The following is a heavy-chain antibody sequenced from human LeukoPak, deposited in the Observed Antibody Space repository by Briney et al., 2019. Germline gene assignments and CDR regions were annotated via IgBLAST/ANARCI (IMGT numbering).Heavy chain of an antibody. D-gene: IGHD2-21*01. CDR3: ARGGYDSTGYSVYYFDV. J-gene: IGHJ4*02. V-gene: IGHV4-31*03. Sequence: SQTLSPTCTVSGGSINSGGYYWTWIRQHPGKGLEWIGYIYYSGTTYYNPSLKSRVTISVDTSKNQFSLNLNSVTAADTAVYYCARGGYDSTGYSVYYFDVSGQGTLVTVSS. CDR1: GGSINSGGYY. CDR2: IYYSGTT.